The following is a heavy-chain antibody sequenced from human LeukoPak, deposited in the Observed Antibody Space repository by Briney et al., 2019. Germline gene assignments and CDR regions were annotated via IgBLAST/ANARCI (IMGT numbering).Heavy chain of an antibody. CDR1: GFTFSSYS. CDR2: ISSSSSYI. Sequence: GGSLRLSCAASGFTFSSYSMNWVRQAPGKGLEWVSSISSSSSYIYYADSVKGRFTISRDNAKNSLYLQMNSLRAEDTAVYYCARERDSGYDYGFDYWGQGTLVTVSS. J-gene: IGHJ4*02. V-gene: IGHV3-21*01. CDR3: ARERDSGYDYGFDY. D-gene: IGHD5-12*01.